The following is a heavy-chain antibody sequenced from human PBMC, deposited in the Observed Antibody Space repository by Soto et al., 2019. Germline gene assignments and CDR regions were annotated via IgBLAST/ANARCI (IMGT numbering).Heavy chain of an antibody. CDR2: IYPGDSDT. D-gene: IGHD6-19*01. J-gene: IGHJ4*02. Sequence: ESLKISGEGSEYGCTSYGSGWVSEMPGKGLELMGIIYPGDSDTRYSPSFQGQVTISADKSISTAYLQWSSLKASDTAMYYCARPFDTSGWYDYCGQGTLVTRLL. CDR3: ARPFDTSGWYDY. V-gene: IGHV5-51*01. CDR1: EYGCTSYG.